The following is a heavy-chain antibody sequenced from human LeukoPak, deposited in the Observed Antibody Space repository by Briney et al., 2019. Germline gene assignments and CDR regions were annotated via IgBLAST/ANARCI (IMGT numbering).Heavy chain of an antibody. CDR3: AKTVVTIFGVVPNFDY. CDR1: GFTFANAW. CDR2: ISGSGGST. D-gene: IGHD3-3*01. J-gene: IGHJ4*02. Sequence: SGGSLRLSCAASGFTFANAWMSWVRQAPGKGLEWVSAISGSGGSTYYADSVKGRFTISRDNSKNTLYLQMNSLRAEDTAVYYCAKTVVTIFGVVPNFDYWGQGTLVTVSS. V-gene: IGHV3-23*01.